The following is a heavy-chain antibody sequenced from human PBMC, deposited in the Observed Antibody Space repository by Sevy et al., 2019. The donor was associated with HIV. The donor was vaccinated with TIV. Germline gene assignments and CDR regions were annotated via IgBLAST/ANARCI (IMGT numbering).Heavy chain of an antibody. CDR2: ISSSSSYI. Sequence: GGSLRLSCAASGFTFSSYSMNWVRQAPEKGLEWVSSISSSSSYIYYADSVKGRFTISRDNAKNSLYLQMNSLRAEDTAVYYCARDTGSLWFKYYGMDVWGQGTTVTVSS. CDR1: GFTFSSYS. V-gene: IGHV3-21*01. J-gene: IGHJ6*02. CDR3: ARDTGSLWFKYYGMDV. D-gene: IGHD3-10*01.